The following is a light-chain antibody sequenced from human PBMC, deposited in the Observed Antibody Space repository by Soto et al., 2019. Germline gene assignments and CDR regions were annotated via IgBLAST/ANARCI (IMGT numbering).Light chain of an antibody. CDR2: GAS. CDR3: QLLT. CDR1: QSISSGF. Sequence: EVVLTQSPGTLSLSPGERATLSCRASQSISSGFLAWYQQKPGQAPRLLIYGASSRATGIPDWFSGSGSGTDFTLTISRLEPEDSAVYYCQLLTFGGGTKVEIK. J-gene: IGKJ4*01. V-gene: IGKV3-20*01.